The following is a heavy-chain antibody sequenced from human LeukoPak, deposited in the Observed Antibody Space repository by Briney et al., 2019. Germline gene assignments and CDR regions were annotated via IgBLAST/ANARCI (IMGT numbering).Heavy chain of an antibody. Sequence: SETLSLTCTISSDSISSYYWSWIRQPAGKGLEWIGRMSASGITNCNPSLKSRVTMSVDTSKKELSLNLSSVTAADTAVYYCARGRRSTSFGDHNYSDPWGQGILVTVSS. CDR2: MSASGIT. CDR3: ARGRRSTSFGDHNYSDP. J-gene: IGHJ5*02. V-gene: IGHV4-4*07. D-gene: IGHD3-16*01. CDR1: SDSISSYY.